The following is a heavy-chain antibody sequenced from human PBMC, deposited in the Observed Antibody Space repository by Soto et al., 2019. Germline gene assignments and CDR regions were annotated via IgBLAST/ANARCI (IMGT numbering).Heavy chain of an antibody. CDR1: GGSISSFY. CDR2: IYSSGTT. Sequence: PSETLSLTCTVAGGSISSFYWSWVRQPAGKGLEWIGRIYSSGTTNYNPSLKSRVTMSVDTSTDQFSLKLTSVTAADTAVYFCARGPFCGGDCYFGVWGQGTQVTV. J-gene: IGHJ4*02. D-gene: IGHD2-21*02. V-gene: IGHV4-4*07. CDR3: ARGPFCGGDCYFGV.